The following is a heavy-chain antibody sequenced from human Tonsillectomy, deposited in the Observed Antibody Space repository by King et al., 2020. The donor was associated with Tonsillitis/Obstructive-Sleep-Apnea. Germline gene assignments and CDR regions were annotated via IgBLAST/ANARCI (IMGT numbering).Heavy chain of an antibody. CDR3: ARVPIPAFWSSDVFDI. CDR2: IIPIFSTT. D-gene: IGHD3-3*01. J-gene: IGHJ3*02. Sequence: QLVQSGAEVKKPGSSVKVSCKASGGTFSSFAISWVRQAPGQGLEWMGGIIPIFSTTNYAQKFQGRVTITADESTSTAYMELSSLRSEDTAVYYCARVPIPAFWSSDVFDIWGQGTMVTVSS. V-gene: IGHV1-69*12. CDR1: GGTFSSFA.